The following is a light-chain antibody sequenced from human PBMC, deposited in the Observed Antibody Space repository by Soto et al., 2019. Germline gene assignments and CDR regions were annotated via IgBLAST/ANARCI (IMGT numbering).Light chain of an antibody. CDR3: QQYDNLPPSWT. V-gene: IGKV1-33*01. Sequence: DIQMTHSPSSLSASVGDEVTITSHASQDINNYLNWYQQKPGKKPKLLIYYASNLETGVPSWFSGSGSGTDYTIPISSLLPAEIVTYYCQQYDNLPPSWTFGQGTKVDIK. CDR2: YAS. CDR1: QDINNY. J-gene: IGKJ1*01.